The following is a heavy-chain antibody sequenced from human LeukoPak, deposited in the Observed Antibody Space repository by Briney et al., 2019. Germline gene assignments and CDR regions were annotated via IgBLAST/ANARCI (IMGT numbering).Heavy chain of an antibody. CDR3: TRSPRDGYHDSFDI. CDR2: IYPGDSET. CDR1: GYSFTTYW. V-gene: IGHV5-51*01. D-gene: IGHD5-24*01. J-gene: IGHJ3*02. Sequence: GESLKISCKGSGYSFTTYWIAWVRQLPGEGLEWMGIIYPGDSETRYSPSFQGQVTISADKSITTAYLQWGSLKASDTAMYYCTRSPRDGYHDSFDIWGQGTMVTVFS.